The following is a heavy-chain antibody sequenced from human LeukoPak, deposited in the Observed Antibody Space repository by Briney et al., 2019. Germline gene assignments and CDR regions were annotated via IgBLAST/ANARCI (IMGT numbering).Heavy chain of an antibody. CDR3: AKDRYYDNTGDHYESEY. J-gene: IGHJ4*02. CDR1: GFTFSSYA. CDR2: ISGSGGST. Sequence: GGSLRLSCAASGFTFSSYAMSWVRQAPGKGLEWVSAISGSGGSTYYADSVKGRFTISRDNSKNTLYLQMNSLRAEDTAVYYCAKDRYYDNTGDHYESEYRGQGTLVTVSS. D-gene: IGHD3-22*01. V-gene: IGHV3-23*01.